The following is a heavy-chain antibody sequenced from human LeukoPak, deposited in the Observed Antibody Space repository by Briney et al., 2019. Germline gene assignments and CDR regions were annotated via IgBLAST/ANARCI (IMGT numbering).Heavy chain of an antibody. CDR1: GGSISSYY. J-gene: IGHJ6*03. CDR2: IYTCGST. V-gene: IGHV4-4*07. Sequence: SETLSLTCTVSGGSISSYYWSWIRQPAGKGLEWIGRIYTCGSTNYNPSLKSRVTMSVDTSKNQFSLKLSSVTAADTAVYYCARADYYDSSGYYYDYYYMDVWGKGTTVTAPS. CDR3: ARADYYDSSGYYYDYYYMDV. D-gene: IGHD3-22*01.